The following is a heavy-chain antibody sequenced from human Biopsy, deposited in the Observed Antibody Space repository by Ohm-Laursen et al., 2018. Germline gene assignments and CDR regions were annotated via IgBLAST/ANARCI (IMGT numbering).Heavy chain of an antibody. D-gene: IGHD6-19*01. V-gene: IGHV4-59*08. CDR2: ISYSGNT. Sequence: SDTLSLTCTVSGGSLSSYSWSWIRQPPGKGLEWIGYISYSGNTNYNPSLKSRVTMSVDTSKNQFSLKVYSVTAADTAIYYCATTTMDTSGWYGNYFDSWGQGALVTVSS. CDR1: GGSLSSYS. J-gene: IGHJ4*02. CDR3: ATTTMDTSGWYGNYFDS.